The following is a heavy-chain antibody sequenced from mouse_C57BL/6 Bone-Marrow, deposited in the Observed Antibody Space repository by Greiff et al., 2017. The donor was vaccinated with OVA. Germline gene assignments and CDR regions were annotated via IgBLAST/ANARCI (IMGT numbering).Heavy chain of an antibody. CDR3: ARTPFLRFFDY. D-gene: IGHD2-14*01. Sequence: QVHVKQPGAELVKPGASVKMSCKASGYTFTSYWITWVKQRPGQGLEWIGDIYPGSGSTNYNEKFKSKATLTVDTSSSTAYMQLSSLTSEDSAVYYCARTPFLRFFDYWGQGTTLTVSS. V-gene: IGHV1-55*01. CDR1: GYTFTSYW. J-gene: IGHJ2*01. CDR2: IYPGSGST.